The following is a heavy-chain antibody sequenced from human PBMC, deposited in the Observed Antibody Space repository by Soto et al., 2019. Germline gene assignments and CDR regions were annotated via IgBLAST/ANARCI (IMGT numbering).Heavy chain of an antibody. D-gene: IGHD6-13*01. CDR1: GITISTYG. J-gene: IGHJ5*02. CDR3: AGAAAEGWFDP. Sequence: QVQLVESGGGVVQPGRSLRLSCETSGITISTYGMHWVRQAPGKGLEWVAVIWFDGRNKYYADSVKGRFTISRDTSKNTLSLEMNSLRGEDSAVYYGAGAAAEGWFDPCGHGNMVTVSP. V-gene: IGHV3-33*01. CDR2: IWFDGRNK.